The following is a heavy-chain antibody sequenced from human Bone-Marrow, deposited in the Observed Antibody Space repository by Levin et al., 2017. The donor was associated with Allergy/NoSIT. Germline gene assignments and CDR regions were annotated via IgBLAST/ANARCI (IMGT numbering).Heavy chain of an antibody. Sequence: GGSLRLSCAASGFTFSSYGMHWVRQAPGKGLEWVAVISYDGSNKYYADSVKGRFTISRDNSKNTLYLQMNSLRAEDTAVYYCANGGTDDAFDIWGQGTMVTVSS. CDR2: ISYDGSNK. V-gene: IGHV3-30*18. CDR3: ANGGTDDAFDI. D-gene: IGHD4-23*01. CDR1: GFTFSSYG. J-gene: IGHJ3*02.